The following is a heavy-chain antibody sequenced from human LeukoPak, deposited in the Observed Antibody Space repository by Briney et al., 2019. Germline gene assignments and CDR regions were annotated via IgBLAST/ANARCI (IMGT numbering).Heavy chain of an antibody. Sequence: GASVKVSCKASGYTFTSYGISWVRQAPGQGLEWMGWIIPILGIANYAQKFQGRVTITADKSTSTAYMELSSLRSEDTAVYYCARKGYCGGDCYSGTDAFDIWGQGTMITVSS. V-gene: IGHV1-69*10. CDR2: IIPILGIA. CDR3: ARKGYCGGDCYSGTDAFDI. CDR1: GYTFTSYG. J-gene: IGHJ3*02. D-gene: IGHD2-21*02.